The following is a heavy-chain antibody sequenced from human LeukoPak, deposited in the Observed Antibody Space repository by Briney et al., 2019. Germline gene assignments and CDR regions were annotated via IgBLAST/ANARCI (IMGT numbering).Heavy chain of an antibody. CDR3: AREGYSSGFAPAFDT. CDR2: LSFDESS. V-gene: IGHV3-30*04. J-gene: IGHJ3*02. Sequence: GGSLRLSCATSGINFGASIMHWIRQAPGKGLEWVAGLSFDESSYYGGSVEGRFIISGDNSKRTLYLQMNSLKVEDTALYYCAREGYSSGFAPAFDTWGQGTMVTVSS. CDR1: GINFGASI. D-gene: IGHD6-19*01.